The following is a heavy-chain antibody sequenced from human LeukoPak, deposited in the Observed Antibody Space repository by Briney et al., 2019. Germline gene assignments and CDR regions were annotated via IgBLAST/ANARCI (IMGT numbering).Heavy chain of an antibody. D-gene: IGHD3-22*01. V-gene: IGHV1-24*01. CDR2: FDPEDGET. CDR3: ATGLYDSSGYYFGY. Sequence: ASVKVSGKVSGYTLTELSMHWVRQAPGKGLEWMGGFDPEDGETIYAQKFQGRVTMTEDTSTDTAYMELSSLRSEDTAVYYCATGLYDSSGYYFGYWGQGTLVTVSS. CDR1: GYTLTELS. J-gene: IGHJ4*02.